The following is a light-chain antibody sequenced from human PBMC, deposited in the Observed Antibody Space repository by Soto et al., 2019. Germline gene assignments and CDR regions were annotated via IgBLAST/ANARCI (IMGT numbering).Light chain of an antibody. CDR2: EVS. CDR3: ISYAGSNLLYV. V-gene: IGLV2-8*01. Sequence: QSVLTQPPSASGTPGQRVTISCTGTSSDVGGYNYVSWYQQHPGKAPKLMIYEVSKRPSGVPDRFSGSKSGNTASLTVSGLQAEDEADYYCISYAGSNLLYVFGTGTKLTVL. J-gene: IGLJ1*01. CDR1: SSDVGGYNY.